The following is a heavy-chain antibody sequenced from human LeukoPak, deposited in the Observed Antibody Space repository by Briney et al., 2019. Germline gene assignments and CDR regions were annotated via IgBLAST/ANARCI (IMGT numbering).Heavy chain of an antibody. CDR3: AAVAGLGNAFDI. V-gene: IGHV1-2*02. CDR2: INPNSGGT. CDR1: GYTFTGYY. J-gene: IGHJ3*02. D-gene: IGHD6-19*01. Sequence: VASVKVSCKASGYTFTGYYMHLVRQAPGQGLEWMGWINPNSGGTNYAQKFQGRVTMTRDTSISTAYMELSRLRSDDTAVYYCAAVAGLGNAFDIWGQGTMVTVSS.